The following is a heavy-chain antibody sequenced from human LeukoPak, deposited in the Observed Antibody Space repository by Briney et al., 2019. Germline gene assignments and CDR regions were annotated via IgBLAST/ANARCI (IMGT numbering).Heavy chain of an antibody. CDR3: ARVTGYRIEDYFDY. Sequence: SETLSLTCTVSGGSISRYYWSWIRQPPGKGLEWIGYIYYSGSTNYNPSLKSRVTISVETSKNEFSLKLRSVTAADTAVYYCARVTGYRIEDYFDYWGQGTLVTVSS. CDR2: IYYSGST. V-gene: IGHV4-59*01. D-gene: IGHD6-13*01. CDR1: GGSISRYY. J-gene: IGHJ4*02.